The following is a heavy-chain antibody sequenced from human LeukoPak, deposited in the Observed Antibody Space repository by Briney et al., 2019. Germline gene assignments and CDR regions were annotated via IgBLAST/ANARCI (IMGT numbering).Heavy chain of an antibody. CDR1: GGSFSGHY. CDR2: INHSGST. V-gene: IGHV4-34*01. D-gene: IGHD3-10*01. J-gene: IGHJ4*02. CDR3: ARDGRLVRGASDY. Sequence: SETLSLTCAVYGGSFSGHYWSWIRQPPGKGLEWIGEINHSGSTNYNPSLKSRVTISVDTSKNQFSLKLSSVTAADTAVYYCARDGRLVRGASDYWGQGTLVTVSS.